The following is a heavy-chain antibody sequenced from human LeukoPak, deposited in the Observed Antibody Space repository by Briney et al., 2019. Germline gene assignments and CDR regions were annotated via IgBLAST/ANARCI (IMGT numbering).Heavy chain of an antibody. CDR2: INPSGGST. CDR1: GYTFMNYY. V-gene: IGHV1-46*01. Sequence: GASVKVSCKASGYTFMNYYIHWVRQAPGQGLEWMGIINPSGGSTSYAQKFQGRVTTTRDMSTSTVYMELSSLRSEDTAVYYCARVAYRLSNSYYDYVWGSYRNAFDIWGQGTMVTVSS. D-gene: IGHD3-16*01. CDR3: ARVAYRLSNSYYDYVWGSYRNAFDI. J-gene: IGHJ3*02.